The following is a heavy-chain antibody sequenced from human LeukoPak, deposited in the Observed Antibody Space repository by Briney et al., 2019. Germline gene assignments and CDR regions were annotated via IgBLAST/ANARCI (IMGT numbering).Heavy chain of an antibody. CDR3: GRGGVLKSVDY. J-gene: IGHJ4*02. V-gene: IGHV4-59*01. CDR1: GGSINSYY. D-gene: IGHD3-16*01. CDR2: IYYSGST. Sequence: SETLSLTCTVSGGSINSYYWSWIRQPPGKGLEWIGYIYYSGSTNYNPSLKSRVTISVDTSKNQFSLRLGCVSAGATAVYYWGRGGVLKSVDYWGQGTLVTVSS.